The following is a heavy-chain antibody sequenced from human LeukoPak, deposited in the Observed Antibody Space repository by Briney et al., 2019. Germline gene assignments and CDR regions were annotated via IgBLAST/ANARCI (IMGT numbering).Heavy chain of an antibody. J-gene: IGHJ3*02. V-gene: IGHV5-51*01. Sequence: GESLKISCKGSEYSFTSYWIGWVRQMPGKGLEWMGNIYPGDSETTYSPSFQGQVTISADKSISTAYLLWSSLRASDTAMYYCARPANRGDAFDIWGQGTMVTVSS. D-gene: IGHD2/OR15-2a*01. CDR3: ARPANRGDAFDI. CDR1: EYSFTSYW. CDR2: IYPGDSET.